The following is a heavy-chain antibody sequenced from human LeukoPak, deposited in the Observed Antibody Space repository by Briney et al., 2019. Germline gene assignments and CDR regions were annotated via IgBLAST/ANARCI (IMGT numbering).Heavy chain of an antibody. CDR1: GYTFTGYY. Sequence: ASVKVSCKASGYTFTGYYIHWVRQAPGQGLEWMGWINPNSGGTNYAQKFQGRVTMTRDTSISTAYMELSRPRSDDTAVYYCASESYCSSTSCYWLGNNWFDPWGQGTLVTVSS. V-gene: IGHV1-2*02. CDR3: ASESYCSSTSCYWLGNNWFDP. J-gene: IGHJ5*02. D-gene: IGHD2-2*01. CDR2: INPNSGGT.